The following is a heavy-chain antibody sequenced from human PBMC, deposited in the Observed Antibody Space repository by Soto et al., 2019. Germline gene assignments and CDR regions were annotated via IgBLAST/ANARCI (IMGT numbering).Heavy chain of an antibody. D-gene: IGHD3-22*01. Sequence: QVQLVESGGGVVQPGRSLRLSCAASGFTFSSYAMHWVRQAPGKGLEWVAVISSDGGNKYYADSVKGRFTISRDNSKNQLQLPKNSLRGEDTAVYYCERAMGYYDSSGYPFDYWGQGTLVTVSS. V-gene: IGHV3-30-3*01. CDR3: ERAMGYYDSSGYPFDY. CDR1: GFTFSSYA. CDR2: ISSDGGNK. J-gene: IGHJ4*02.